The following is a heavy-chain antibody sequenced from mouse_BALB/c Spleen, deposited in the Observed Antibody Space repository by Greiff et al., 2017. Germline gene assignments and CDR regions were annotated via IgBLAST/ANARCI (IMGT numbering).Heavy chain of an antibody. V-gene: IGHV5-9-3*01. CDR3: AGDRDLFAY. Sequence: EVQVVESGGGLVQPGGSRKLSCAASGFTFSSYAMSWVRQTPEKRLEWVATISSGGSYTYYPDSVKGRFTISRDNAKNTLYLQMSSLRSEDTAMYYCAGDRDLFAYWSQGTLVTVSA. CDR1: GFTFSSYA. J-gene: IGHJ3*01. D-gene: IGHD2-14*01. CDR2: ISSGGSYT.